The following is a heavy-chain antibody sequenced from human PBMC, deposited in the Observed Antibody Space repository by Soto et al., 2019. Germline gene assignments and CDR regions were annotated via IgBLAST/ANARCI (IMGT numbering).Heavy chain of an antibody. CDR1: GGSISSTYYQ. CDR3: ARSYFDILTGYYEGNWFDP. J-gene: IGHJ5*02. Sequence: QLQLQESGPGLVKPSETLSLTCTVSGGSISSTYYQWGWIRQPPGKGLEWIGSFHYSVNTYYNPSLTSRVPISVDTSKTQFSLKLSSVTAADTAMYYCARSYFDILTGYYEGNWFDPWGQGTLVTVSS. D-gene: IGHD3-9*01. CDR2: FHYSVNT. V-gene: IGHV4-39*01.